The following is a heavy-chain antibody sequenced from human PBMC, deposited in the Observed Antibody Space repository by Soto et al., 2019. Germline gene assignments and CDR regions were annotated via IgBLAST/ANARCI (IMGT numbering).Heavy chain of an antibody. CDR3: ARAGETQYASGGSCYYYYDMDD. CDR2: INPNSGGT. Sequence: QVQLVQSGAEVKKPGASVKVTCKASGYTFTGYYMHWVRQAPGQGLEWMGWINPNSGGTNYAQKFQGRVTMTRDTYISTAYMELSRLRSDDTAVYYCARAGETQYASGGSCYYYYDMDDWGKGTKVTVSS. CDR1: GYTFTGYY. V-gene: IGHV1-2*02. J-gene: IGHJ6*03. D-gene: IGHD2-15*01.